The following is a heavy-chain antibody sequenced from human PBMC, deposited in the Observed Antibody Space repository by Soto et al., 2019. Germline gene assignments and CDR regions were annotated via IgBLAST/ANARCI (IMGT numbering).Heavy chain of an antibody. J-gene: IGHJ1*01. Sequence: PGGSLRLSCAASGFTFSSYAMSWVRQAPGKGLEWVSAISGSGGSTYYADSVKGRFTISRDNSKNTVFLQMNSLRAEDTAVYFWAKAFKNGGWFDPYALWGKGALAIFSS. CDR1: GFTFSSYA. V-gene: IGHV3-23*01. CDR2: ISGSGGST. CDR3: AKAFKNGGWFDPYAL. D-gene: IGHD6-19*01.